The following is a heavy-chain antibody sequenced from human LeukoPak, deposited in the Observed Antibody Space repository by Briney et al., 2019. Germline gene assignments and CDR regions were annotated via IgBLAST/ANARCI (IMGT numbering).Heavy chain of an antibody. J-gene: IGHJ4*02. Sequence: SETLSLTCTVSGGSISSHYWSWIRQPPGKGLEWIGYIYYSGSTNYNPSLKSRVTISVDTSKNQFSLKLSSVTAADTAVYYCARGSAWLHPYFDYWGQGTLVTVSS. CDR3: ARGSAWLHPYFDY. V-gene: IGHV4-59*11. CDR2: IYYSGST. CDR1: GGSISSHY. D-gene: IGHD5-24*01.